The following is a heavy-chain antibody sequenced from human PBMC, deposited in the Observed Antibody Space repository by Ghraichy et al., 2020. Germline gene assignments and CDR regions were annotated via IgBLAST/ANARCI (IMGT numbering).Heavy chain of an antibody. D-gene: IGHD3-10*01. CDR2: IYLDDDK. CDR3: ARIGGYYGSGIYFDY. J-gene: IGHJ4*02. CDR1: GFSLSTSGVG. V-gene: IGHV2-5*02. Sequence: SGPTLVKPTQTLTLTCTFSGFSLSTSGVGVGWIRQPPGKALEWLALIYLDDDKRYSPSLKSRLTITKDTSKNQVVLTMTNMDPVDTATYYCARIGGYYGSGIYFDYWGQGTLVTVSS.